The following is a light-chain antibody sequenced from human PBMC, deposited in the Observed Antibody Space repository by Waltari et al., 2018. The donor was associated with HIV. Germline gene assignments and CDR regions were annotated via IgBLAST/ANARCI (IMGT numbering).Light chain of an antibody. J-gene: IGKJ2*03. CDR2: ATA. CDR1: QSIKRN. CDR3: QQSYATPRS. V-gene: IGKV1-39*01. Sequence: QMTQSPSSLSASLGDRVTITCRASQSIKRNLNWFQQKSGKAPNILIYATATLQNGVPSRFSGSGSETNFTLTITRLQPEDFATYYCQQSYATPRSFGQGTKL.